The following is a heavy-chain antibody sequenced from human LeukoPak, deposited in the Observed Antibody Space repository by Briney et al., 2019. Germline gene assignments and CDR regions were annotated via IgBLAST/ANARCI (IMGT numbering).Heavy chain of an antibody. Sequence: GGSLRLSCAASGFTFSSYEMNWVRQAPGKGLEWVSYISSSGSTIYYADSVKGRFTISRDNAKNSLYLQMNSLRAEDTAVYYCARYCSGGSCYNYYYGMDVWGKGTTVTVS. V-gene: IGHV3-48*03. D-gene: IGHD2-15*01. CDR3: ARYCSGGSCYNYYYGMDV. CDR1: GFTFSSYE. J-gene: IGHJ6*04. CDR2: ISSSGSTI.